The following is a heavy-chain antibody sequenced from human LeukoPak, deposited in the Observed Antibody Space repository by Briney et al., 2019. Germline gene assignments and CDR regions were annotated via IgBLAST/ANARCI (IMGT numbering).Heavy chain of an antibody. J-gene: IGHJ4*02. CDR1: GFTFSSNY. Sequence: GGSLRLSCAASGFTFSSNYMSWVRQAPGKGLEWVSVIYSGGSTYYADSVKGRFTISRDNSKNTLYLQMNSLRAEDTAVYYCARQAGYSSSWNDYWGQGTLVTVSS. V-gene: IGHV3-66*04. CDR2: IYSGGST. CDR3: ARQAGYSSSWNDY. D-gene: IGHD6-13*01.